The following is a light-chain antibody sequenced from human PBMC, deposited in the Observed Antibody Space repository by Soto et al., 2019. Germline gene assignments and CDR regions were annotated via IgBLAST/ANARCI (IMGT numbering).Light chain of an antibody. J-gene: IGLJ1*01. CDR3: SAYGGNYHV. CDR2: EVN. Sequence: QSALTQPPSASGSPGQSVTISCTGTSSDIGYSNFVSWYQQHPGKAPKLMIYEVNKRPSGVPDRFSGSKSGNTASLTVFGLQAEDEADYYCSAYGGNYHVIGTGTKLTVL. V-gene: IGLV2-8*01. CDR1: SSDIGYSNF.